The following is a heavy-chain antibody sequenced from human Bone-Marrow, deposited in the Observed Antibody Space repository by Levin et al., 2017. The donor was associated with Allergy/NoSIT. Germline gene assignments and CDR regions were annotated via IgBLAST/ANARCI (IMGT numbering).Heavy chain of an antibody. Sequence: GGSLRLSCVGSGFTFSSYAMSWVRQAPGKGLEGVSAISSRGDVTHYADSVKGRLTISRDNPKNTLYLQLDSLRVEDTARYYGAKDVYNSGYDYFDYWGLGTVVTVSS. CDR1: GFTFSSYA. CDR2: ISSRGDVT. V-gene: IGHV3-23*01. J-gene: IGHJ4*02. D-gene: IGHD5-12*01. CDR3: AKDVYNSGYDYFDY.